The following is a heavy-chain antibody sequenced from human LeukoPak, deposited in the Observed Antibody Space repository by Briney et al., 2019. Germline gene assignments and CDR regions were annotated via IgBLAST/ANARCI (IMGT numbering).Heavy chain of an antibody. CDR2: ISTSGDNT. D-gene: IGHD5-12*01. J-gene: IGHJ4*02. CDR1: GFTVSSNY. Sequence: PGGSLRLSCAASGFTVSSNYMCWVRQAPGKGLEWVSAISTSGDNTYYADSMKGRFTISRDNSKNTLYLQMNSLKAEDTALYYCAKDRPTWPIDYWGQGTLVTVSS. CDR3: AKDRPTWPIDY. V-gene: IGHV3-23*01.